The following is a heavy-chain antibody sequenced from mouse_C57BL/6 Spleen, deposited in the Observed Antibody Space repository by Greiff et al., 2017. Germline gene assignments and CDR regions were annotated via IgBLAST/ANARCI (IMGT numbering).Heavy chain of an antibody. Sequence: QVQLKESGPELVKPGASVKISCKASGYAFSSSWMNWVKQRPGKGLEWIGRIYPGDGDTNYNGKFKGKATLTADKSSSTAYMQLSSLTSEDSAVYFCAREGENGNYAMDYWGQGTSVTVSS. CDR3: AREGENGNYAMDY. CDR1: GYAFSSSW. J-gene: IGHJ4*01. D-gene: IGHD1-3*01. V-gene: IGHV1-82*01. CDR2: IYPGDGDT.